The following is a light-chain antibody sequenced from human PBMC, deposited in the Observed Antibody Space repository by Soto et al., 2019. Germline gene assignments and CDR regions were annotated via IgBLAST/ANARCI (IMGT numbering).Light chain of an antibody. CDR1: QRISSW. CDR2: KAS. CDR3: QHLGT. Sequence: DIQMTQSPSTLSASVGDRVTITCRASQRISSWLAWYQQKPGKAPKLLIYKASSLESGVPSRFSGSGSGTEFTLTISSLQPDVFATYYCQHLGTFGQGTKLEIK. V-gene: IGKV1-5*03. J-gene: IGKJ2*01.